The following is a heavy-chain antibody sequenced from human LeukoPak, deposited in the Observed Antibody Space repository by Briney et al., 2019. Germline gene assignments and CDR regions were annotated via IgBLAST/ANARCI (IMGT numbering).Heavy chain of an antibody. D-gene: IGHD1-26*01. CDR2: ISSSSSYI. V-gene: IGHV3-21*01. CDR1: GFTFSSYS. Sequence: PGGSLRLSCAASGFTFSSYSMNWVRQAPGKGLEWVSSISSSSSYIYYADSVKGRFTISRDNAKNSLYLQMNSLRAEDTAVYYCARDRTAWELLTPPDYWGQGTLVTVSS. CDR3: ARDRTAWELLTPPDY. J-gene: IGHJ4*02.